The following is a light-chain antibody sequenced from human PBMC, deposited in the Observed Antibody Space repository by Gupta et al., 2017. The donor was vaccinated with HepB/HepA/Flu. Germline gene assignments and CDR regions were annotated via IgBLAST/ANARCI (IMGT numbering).Light chain of an antibody. Sequence: EIVLTQSPATLSWSQGERATLSCRASQSVSSYLAWYQQKPGQAPRLLIYDASSRATGIPARFSGSGSGTDFTLTISSLEPEDFAVYYCQQRSNWLFTFGPGTKVDIK. CDR3: QQRSNWLFT. CDR1: QSVSSY. V-gene: IGKV3-11*01. J-gene: IGKJ3*01. CDR2: DAS.